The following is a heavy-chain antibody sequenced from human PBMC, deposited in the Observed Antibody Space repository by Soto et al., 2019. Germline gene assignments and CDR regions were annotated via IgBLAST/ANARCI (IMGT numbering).Heavy chain of an antibody. Sequence: SVKVSCKASGGTFSNYAINWVRQAPGQGLEWMGGIIPIFGTANYAQKSQGRVTITADESTSTAYLDLSSLRSEDTAVYYCARPVEMATISRSYLFYWGQGTLVTVSS. CDR3: ARPVEMATISRSYLFY. CDR1: GGTFSNYA. D-gene: IGHD5-12*01. CDR2: IIPIFGTA. V-gene: IGHV1-69*13. J-gene: IGHJ4*02.